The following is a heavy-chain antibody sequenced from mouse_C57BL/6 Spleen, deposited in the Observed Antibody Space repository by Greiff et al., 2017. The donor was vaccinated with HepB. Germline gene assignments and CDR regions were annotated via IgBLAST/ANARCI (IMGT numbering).Heavy chain of an antibody. CDR2: INPGSGGT. V-gene: IGHV1-54*01. D-gene: IGHD1-1*01. CDR3: AVYGSSPYWYFDV. J-gene: IGHJ1*03. Sequence: QVHVKQSGAELVRPGTSVKVSCKASGYAFTNYLIEWVKQRPGQGLEWIGEINPGSGGTNYNEKFKGKATLTADKSSSTAYMQLSSLTSEDSAVYFCAVYGSSPYWYFDVWGTGTTVTVSS. CDR1: GYAFTNYL.